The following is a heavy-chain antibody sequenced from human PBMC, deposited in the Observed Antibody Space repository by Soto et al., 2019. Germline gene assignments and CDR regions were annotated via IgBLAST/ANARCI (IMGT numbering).Heavy chain of an antibody. CDR2: IIPMFGTA. V-gene: IGHV1-69*12. J-gene: IGHJ4*02. Sequence: QVQLVQSGAEVKKPESSVKVSCKAPGGTFSTYAISWVRQAPGQGLEWMGGIIPMFGTANYAQRFQDRVTIAADESTNTVYMELSSLRSEDPAVYFCARGIQMWLRRINNGYSGWGQGTLVTVSS. D-gene: IGHD5-12*01. CDR1: GGTFSTYA. CDR3: ARGIQMWLRRINNGYSG.